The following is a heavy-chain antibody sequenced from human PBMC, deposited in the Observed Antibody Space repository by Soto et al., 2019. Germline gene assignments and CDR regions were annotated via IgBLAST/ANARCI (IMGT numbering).Heavy chain of an antibody. CDR2: IYYSGST. D-gene: IGHD1-7*01. V-gene: IGHV4-30-4*01. CDR3: ARVGGNWNYGWFDP. J-gene: IGHJ5*02. Sequence: SETLSLTCTVSGGSISSGDYYWSWIRQPPGKGLEWIGYIYYSGSTYYNPSLKSRVTISVDTSKNQFSLKLSSVTAADTAVYYCARVGGNWNYGWFDPWGQGTLVTVSS. CDR1: GGSISSGDYY.